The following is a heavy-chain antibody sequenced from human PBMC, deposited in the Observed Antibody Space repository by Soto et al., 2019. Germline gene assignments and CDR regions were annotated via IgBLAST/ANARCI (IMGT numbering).Heavy chain of an antibody. CDR2: INQDGSEK. D-gene: IGHD2-15*01. V-gene: IGHV3-7*01. Sequence: GGSLRLSCAASGFTFSTYYMNWVRQAPGKGLEWVANINQDGSEKYYVDSVKGRFTISRDKAKSLLYLQMSSLKAEDTAVDYCARKRGHCSAGICYTVLDYWGQGTLVTVSS. J-gene: IGHJ4*02. CDR1: GFTFSTYY. CDR3: ARKRGHCSAGICYTVLDY.